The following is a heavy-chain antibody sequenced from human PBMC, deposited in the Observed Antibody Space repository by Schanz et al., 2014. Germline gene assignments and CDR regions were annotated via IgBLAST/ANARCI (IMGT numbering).Heavy chain of an antibody. D-gene: IGHD2-2*02. CDR3: ARGRYCSSTSCYNRNWYFDL. CDR1: RYPFTAYY. V-gene: IGHV1-8*02. CDR2: MNPNSGNT. Sequence: QVQLVQSGAEVKKPGASVKVSCKASRYPFTAYYMHWVRQATGQGLEWMGWMNPNSGNTGYAQKFQGRVTMTRNTSISTAYMELSSLRSEDTAVYYCARGRYCSSTSCYNRNWYFDLWGRGTLVTVSS. J-gene: IGHJ2*01.